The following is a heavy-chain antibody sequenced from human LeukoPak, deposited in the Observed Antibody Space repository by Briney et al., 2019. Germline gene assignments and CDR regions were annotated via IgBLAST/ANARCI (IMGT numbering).Heavy chain of an antibody. Sequence: GGSLRLSCAAAVFIFTRYGMHWVRQAPGKGLEWVAVIWYDGSNKYYADSVKGRLTISRDNSKNTLYLQMNSLRAEDTAVYYCARDVEVHYYGMDVWGQGTTVTVSS. CDR2: IWYDGSNK. CDR1: VFIFTRYG. V-gene: IGHV3-33*01. J-gene: IGHJ6*02. CDR3: ARDVEVHYYGMDV. D-gene: IGHD1-1*01.